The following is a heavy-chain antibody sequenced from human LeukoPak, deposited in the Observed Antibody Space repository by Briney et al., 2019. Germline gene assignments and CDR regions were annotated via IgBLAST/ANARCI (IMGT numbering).Heavy chain of an antibody. CDR1: GFIFNNYW. J-gene: IGHJ4*02. Sequence: GGSLRLSCAASGFIFNNYWMHWVRQAPGKGLVWVSRINSDGSSRNYADSVKGRFTISRDNAKNTLYLQMDSLRAEDTAVYYCASASSHRIAAGGDYWGQGTLVTVSS. CDR2: INSDGSSR. D-gene: IGHD6-13*01. CDR3: ASASSHRIAAGGDY. V-gene: IGHV3-74*01.